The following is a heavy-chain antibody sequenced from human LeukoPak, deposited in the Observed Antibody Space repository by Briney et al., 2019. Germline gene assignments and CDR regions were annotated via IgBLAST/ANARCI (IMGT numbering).Heavy chain of an antibody. CDR2: IYPGDSDT. J-gene: IGHJ4*02. D-gene: IGHD2-15*01. CDR3: ARRYCSGGSCWAGFDY. Sequence: GESLKISCKGSGYSFTSYWIGWVRQMPGKGLEWIGIIYPGDSDTRYSPSFQGQVTISADKSISTAYLQWSSLKASDTAMYYCARRYCSGGSCWAGFDYWGQGTLVTVSS. V-gene: IGHV5-51*01. CDR1: GYSFTSYW.